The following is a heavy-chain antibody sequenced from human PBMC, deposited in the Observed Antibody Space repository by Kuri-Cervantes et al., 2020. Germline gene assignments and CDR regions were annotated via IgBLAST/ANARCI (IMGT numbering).Heavy chain of an antibody. CDR2: IWYDGSNK. J-gene: IGHJ4*02. D-gene: IGHD3-3*01. CDR3: ARASHSMYYDFWSGYLNPPYYFDY. CDR1: GFTFSSYG. V-gene: IGHV3-33*08. Sequence: LSLTCAASGFTFSSYGMHWVRRAPGKGLEWVAVIWYDGSNKYYADSVKGRFTIFRDNAKNSLYLQMNSLRAEDTAVYYCARASHSMYYDFWSGYLNPPYYFDYWGQGTLVTVSS.